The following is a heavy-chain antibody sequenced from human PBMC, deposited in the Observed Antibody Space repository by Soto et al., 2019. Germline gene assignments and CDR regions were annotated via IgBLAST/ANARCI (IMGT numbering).Heavy chain of an antibody. Sequence: EVQLLDSGGGLVQPGGSLRLSCAASEFTFSNYPMTWVRQTPGEGLDWVATISGDGSQIYYADSVKGQFTISRDNSKNTLYLQMNSLRDEDTAIYYCAREIPTIGPHFDYWGQGTLVTVSS. CDR1: EFTFSNYP. D-gene: IGHD2-2*01. J-gene: IGHJ4*02. V-gene: IGHV3-23*01. CDR2: ISGDGSQI. CDR3: AREIPTIGPHFDY.